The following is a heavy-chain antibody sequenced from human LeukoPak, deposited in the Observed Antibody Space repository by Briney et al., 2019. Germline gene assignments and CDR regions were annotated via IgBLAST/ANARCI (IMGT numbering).Heavy chain of an antibody. CDR3: ARAFHCSTTSCYTRGLDY. D-gene: IGHD2-2*02. J-gene: IGHJ4*02. Sequence: SETLSVTRTVSVGSLNSGSDYWSWIRQPAGKGLEWIGLIYPSGSTNYNPSLKSRVTISVDTPKNQFSLKLTSVTAADTAVYYCARAFHCSTTSCYTRGLDYWGQGTLVTVSS. CDR1: VGSLNSGSDY. CDR2: IYPSGST. V-gene: IGHV4-61*02.